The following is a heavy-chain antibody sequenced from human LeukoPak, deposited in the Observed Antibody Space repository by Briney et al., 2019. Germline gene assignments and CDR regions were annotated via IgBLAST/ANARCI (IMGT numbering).Heavy chain of an antibody. CDR3: ARHIAGYYDILTGLALPSWFDP. CDR2: IYYSGST. D-gene: IGHD3-9*01. V-gene: IGHV4-39*01. J-gene: IGHJ5*02. CDR1: DGSISSSNYY. Sequence: PSETLSLTCTVSDGSISSSNYYWGWIRQPPGKGLEWIGTIYYSGSTYYIPSLKSRLTISIDTSKNQFSLKLSSVTAADTAVYYCARHIAGYYDILTGLALPSWFDPWGQGTLVTVSA.